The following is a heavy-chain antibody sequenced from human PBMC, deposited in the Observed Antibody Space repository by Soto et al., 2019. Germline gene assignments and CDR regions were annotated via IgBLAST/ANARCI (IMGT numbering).Heavy chain of an antibody. CDR3: AKVRGWNRDYYGMDV. Sequence: PVVSRRLSWAASGFTFSSYAMGWVRQAPGKGLEWVSAISGSGGSTYYADSVKGRFTISRDNSKNTLYLHMNSLRAEDPAVYYCAKVRGWNRDYYGMDVWRKGTTVAVSS. D-gene: IGHD6-19*01. CDR1: GFTFSSYA. V-gene: IGHV3-23*01. J-gene: IGHJ6*04. CDR2: ISGSGGST.